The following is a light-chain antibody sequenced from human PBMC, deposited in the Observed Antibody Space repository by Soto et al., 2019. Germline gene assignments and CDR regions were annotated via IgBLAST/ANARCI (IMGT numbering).Light chain of an antibody. CDR2: EVS. Sequence: QSALTQPPSVSGSPGQSVTISCTGTSSDVGSYNRVSWYQQPPGTAPKLMIYEVSNRPSGVPDRFSGSKSGNTASLTISGLQAEDEADYYCNSYAGSYTVVFGGGTKLTVL. V-gene: IGLV2-18*02. J-gene: IGLJ2*01. CDR1: SSDVGSYNR. CDR3: NSYAGSYTVV.